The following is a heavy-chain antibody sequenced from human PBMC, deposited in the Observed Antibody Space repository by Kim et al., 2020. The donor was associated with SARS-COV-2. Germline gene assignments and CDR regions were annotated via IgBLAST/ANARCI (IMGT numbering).Heavy chain of an antibody. J-gene: IGHJ4*02. D-gene: IGHD6-19*01. CDR2: IYYSGST. CDR1: GGSISSSSYY. CDR3: ARIRFAVAGTIY. Sequence: SETLSLTCTVSGGSISSSSYYWGWIRQPPGKGLEWIGSIYYSGSTYYNPSLKSRVTISVDTSKNQFSLKLSSVTAADTAVYYCARIRFAVAGTIYWGQGTLVTVSS. V-gene: IGHV4-39*01.